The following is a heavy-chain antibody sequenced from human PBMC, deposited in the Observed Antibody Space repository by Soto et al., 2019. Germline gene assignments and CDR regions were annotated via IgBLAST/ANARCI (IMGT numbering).Heavy chain of an antibody. D-gene: IGHD3-3*01. CDR3: ARGDFWSGDYTGALYYLGMDV. CDR2: ISYDGSNK. J-gene: IGHJ6*01. Sequence: GGSLRLSCAASGFTFSSYAMHWVRQAPGKGLEWVAVISYDGSNKYYADSVKGRFTISRDNSKNTLYLQMNSLRAEDTAVYYCARGDFWSGDYTGALYYLGMDVWGQGTTGNVS. V-gene: IGHV3-30-3*01. CDR1: GFTFSSYA.